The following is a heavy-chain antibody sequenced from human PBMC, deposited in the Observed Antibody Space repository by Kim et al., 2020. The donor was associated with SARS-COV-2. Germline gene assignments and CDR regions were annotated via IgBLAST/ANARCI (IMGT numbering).Heavy chain of an antibody. CDR3: ATGKMSAYEY. CDR2: T. D-gene: IGHD1-1*01. V-gene: IGHV3-74*01. Sequence: TNYADSVEGRFTISRDNAKDTLYLQMNSLTVEDTAVYYCATGKMSAYEYWGQGTPVTVSS. J-gene: IGHJ4*02.